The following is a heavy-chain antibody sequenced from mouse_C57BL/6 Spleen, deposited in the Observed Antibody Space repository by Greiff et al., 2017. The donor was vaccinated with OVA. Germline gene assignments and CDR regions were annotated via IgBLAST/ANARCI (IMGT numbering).Heavy chain of an antibody. D-gene: IGHD1-1*01. Sequence: QVQLQQPGAELVRPGSSVKLSCKASGYTFTRYWMDWVKQRPGQGLEWIGNIYPSDSGTHYNQKFKDKATLTVDKSSSTAYMQLSSLTSEDSAGYYCASGSSYAMDYWGQGTSVTVSS. CDR3: ASGSSYAMDY. V-gene: IGHV1-61*01. J-gene: IGHJ4*01. CDR1: GYTFTRYW. CDR2: IYPSDSGT.